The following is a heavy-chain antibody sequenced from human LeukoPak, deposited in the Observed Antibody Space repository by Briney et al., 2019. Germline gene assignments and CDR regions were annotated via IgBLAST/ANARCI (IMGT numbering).Heavy chain of an antibody. Sequence: PGGSLRLSCAASGFTFSDYAMHWVRQAPGKGLEYVSAISTDGGGTYYVNSVKGRFTISRDNAKNSLYLQLNSLRAEDTAVYYCARGSGWGTYWGQGTLVTVSS. J-gene: IGHJ4*02. D-gene: IGHD6-19*01. CDR3: ARGSGWGTY. CDR1: GFTFSDYA. CDR2: ISTDGGGT. V-gene: IGHV3-64*01.